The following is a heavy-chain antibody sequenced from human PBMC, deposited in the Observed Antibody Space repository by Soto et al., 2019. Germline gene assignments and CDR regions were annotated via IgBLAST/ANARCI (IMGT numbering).Heavy chain of an antibody. Sequence: LRLSCAASGFIFSDYAMTWVRQAPGKGLEWVSSITLSGSTTYYVDSVKGRFTISRDNSKKMSYLQMNSLRAEDTAVYYCAAPQYQLKSDYYYGMDVWGRGTTVTVYS. CDR1: GFIFSDYA. D-gene: IGHD1-1*01. CDR3: AAPQYQLKSDYYYGMDV. J-gene: IGHJ6*02. CDR2: ITLSGSTT. V-gene: IGHV3-23*01.